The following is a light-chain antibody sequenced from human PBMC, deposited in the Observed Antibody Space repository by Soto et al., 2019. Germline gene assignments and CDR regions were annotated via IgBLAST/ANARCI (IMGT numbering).Light chain of an antibody. CDR1: QSVSTN. CDR3: QQYNNWIIFP. J-gene: IGKJ3*01. V-gene: IGKV3-15*01. CDR2: DAS. Sequence: EIVLTQSPATLSVSPGERATLSCRVSQSVSTNLAWYQHKPGQPPRLLIYDASTRATGIPARFSGSGSGTEFTLTISSLQSEDYAVYYCQQYNNWIIFPFGPGTKVDI.